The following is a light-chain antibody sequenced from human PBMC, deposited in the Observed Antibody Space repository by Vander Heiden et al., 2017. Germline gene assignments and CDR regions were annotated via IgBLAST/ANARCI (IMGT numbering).Light chain of an antibody. CDR2: DVS. CDR3: QQGANWPLT. Sequence: EIVLSPSPATLSVSPGKRATLACRASQTVRGSVAWHQQKPGQAPRLLIYDVSNRAAGIPARFSGSGSGTDFTHTISSLEPEDFAVYYCQQGANWPLTFGGGTTVEIK. V-gene: IGKV3-11*01. J-gene: IGKJ4*01. CDR1: QTVRGS.